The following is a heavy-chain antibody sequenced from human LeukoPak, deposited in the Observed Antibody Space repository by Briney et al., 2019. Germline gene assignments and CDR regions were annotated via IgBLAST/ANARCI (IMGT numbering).Heavy chain of an antibody. CDR3: ARGWYYYGSGKDYYYYYGMDV. D-gene: IGHD3-10*01. Sequence: SDTLSLTCTVSGGSISSYYWSWIRQPPGKGLEWIGYIYYSGSTNYNPSLKSRVTISVDTSKNQFSLKLSSVTAADTAVYYCARGWYYYGSGKDYYYYYGMDVWGQGTTVTVSS. CDR1: GGSISSYY. CDR2: IYYSGST. V-gene: IGHV4-59*01. J-gene: IGHJ6*02.